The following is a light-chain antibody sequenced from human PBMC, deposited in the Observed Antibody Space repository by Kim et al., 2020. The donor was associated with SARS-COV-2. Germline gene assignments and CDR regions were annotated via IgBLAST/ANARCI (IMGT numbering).Light chain of an antibody. CDR1: QSVSSN. CDR2: GAS. V-gene: IGKV3-15*01. J-gene: IGKJ1*01. Sequence: EIVMTQSPATLSVSPGESVTLSCRASQSVSSNLAWYQQRPGQAPRLLIYGASTRATGIPGRFSGSGSGTEFTLTISSLQSEDFAVYYYQHYNQRPPGRTFGQGTKVEIK. CDR3: QHYNQRPPGRT.